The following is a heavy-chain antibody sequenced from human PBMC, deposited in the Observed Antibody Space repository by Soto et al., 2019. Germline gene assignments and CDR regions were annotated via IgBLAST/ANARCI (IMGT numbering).Heavy chain of an antibody. CDR3: ARNRGYCSGGSCSKPPDYYYYYYMDV. CDR2: IYYSGST. J-gene: IGHJ6*03. CDR1: GGSISSYY. V-gene: IGHV4-59*08. D-gene: IGHD2-15*01. Sequence: PSETLSLTCTVSGGSISSYYWSWIRQPPGKGLEWIGYIYYSGSTNYNPSLKSRVTISVDTSKNQFSLKLSSVTAADTAVYYCARNRGYCSGGSCSKPPDYYYYYYMDVWGKGTTVTVSS.